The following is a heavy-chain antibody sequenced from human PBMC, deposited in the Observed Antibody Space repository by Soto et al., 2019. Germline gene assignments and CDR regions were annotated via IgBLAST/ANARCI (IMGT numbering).Heavy chain of an antibody. CDR3: ARDALGYCSGGSCYSGWFDP. V-gene: IGHV4-59*01. J-gene: IGHJ5*02. CDR2: IYYSGST. Sequence: QVQLQESGPGLVKPSETLSLTCTVSGGSISSYYWSWIRQPPGKGLEWIGYIYYSGSTNYNPSLKSRVTISVDTSKNQFSLKLSSVTAADTAVYYCARDALGYCSGGSCYSGWFDPWGQGTLVTVSS. CDR1: GGSISSYY. D-gene: IGHD2-15*01.